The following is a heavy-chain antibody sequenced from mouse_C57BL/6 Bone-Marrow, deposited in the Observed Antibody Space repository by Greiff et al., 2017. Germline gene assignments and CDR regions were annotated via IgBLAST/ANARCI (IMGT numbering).Heavy chain of an antibody. CDR3: ARLGRHFDY. Sequence: EVKLMESGGGLVKPGGSLKLSCAASGFTFSDYGMHWVRQAPEKGLEWVAYISSGSSTIYYADTVKGRFTISRDNSKNTLFLQMTSLRSEYTAMYYCARLGRHFDYWGQGTTLTVSS. CDR2: ISSGSSTI. D-gene: IGHD4-1*01. V-gene: IGHV5-17*01. J-gene: IGHJ2*01. CDR1: GFTFSDYG.